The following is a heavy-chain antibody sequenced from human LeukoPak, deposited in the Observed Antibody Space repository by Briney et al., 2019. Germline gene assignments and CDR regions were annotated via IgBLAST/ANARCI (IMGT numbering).Heavy chain of an antibody. Sequence: PGGSLRLSCAASGFTFDDYAMHWVRQAPGKGLEWVSLISGDGGSTYYADSVKGRFTISRDNSKNSLYLQMNSLRTDDTALYYCAKGRWFGGYYFDYWGQGTLVTVSS. CDR2: ISGDGGST. D-gene: IGHD3-10*01. CDR3: AKGRWFGGYYFDY. J-gene: IGHJ4*02. CDR1: GFTFDDYA. V-gene: IGHV3-43*02.